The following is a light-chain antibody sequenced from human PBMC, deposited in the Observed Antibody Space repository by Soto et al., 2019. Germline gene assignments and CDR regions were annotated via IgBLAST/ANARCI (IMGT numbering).Light chain of an antibody. Sequence: VLTQSPATLSLSPGERATLSCRASQTVSSFLAWYQQKPGQAPRLLIHDSSDRATGIPARFSGSGSGTDFTLTISSLEPEDVAVYYCQQRGNWPLTFGGGTKVDI. CDR3: QQRGNWPLT. J-gene: IGKJ4*01. CDR1: QTVSSF. CDR2: DSS. V-gene: IGKV3-11*01.